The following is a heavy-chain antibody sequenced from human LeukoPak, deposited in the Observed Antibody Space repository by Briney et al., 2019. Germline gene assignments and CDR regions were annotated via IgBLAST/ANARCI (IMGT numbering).Heavy chain of an antibody. Sequence: GGSLRLSCAASGFTFSSYAMSWVRQAPGKGLEWVSAISGSGGSTYYADSVKGRFTISRDNSKNTLYLQMNSLRAEDTALYYCAKGRPPPIVVVTAITSLDYWGQGTLVTVSS. CDR1: GFTFSSYA. D-gene: IGHD2-21*02. V-gene: IGHV3-23*01. CDR3: AKGRPPPIVVVTAITSLDY. J-gene: IGHJ4*02. CDR2: ISGSGGST.